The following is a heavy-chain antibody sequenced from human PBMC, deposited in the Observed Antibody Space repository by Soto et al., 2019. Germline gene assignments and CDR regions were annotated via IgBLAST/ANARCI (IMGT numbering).Heavy chain of an antibody. V-gene: IGHV3-30-3*01. Sequence: QVQLVESGGGVVQPGRSLRLSCAASEFTISSYAMHWVRQAPGNGLEWVAVISYDGSSKYNTDSVKGPFTVSRDKSKNTVYLQMSSLTVEDTAVYYCARDAVAMDHWGQGTLVTVSS. CDR3: ARDAVAMDH. J-gene: IGHJ4*02. CDR2: ISYDGSSK. D-gene: IGHD6-19*01. CDR1: EFTISSYA.